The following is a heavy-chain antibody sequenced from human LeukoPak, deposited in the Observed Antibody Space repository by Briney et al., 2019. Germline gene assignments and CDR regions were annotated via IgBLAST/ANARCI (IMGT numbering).Heavy chain of an antibody. Sequence: SETLSLTCTVSGGSISSSSYYRGWIRQPPGKGLEWIESIYYSGSTYYNPSLKSRVTISVDTSKNQFSLKLSSVTAADTAVYYCARLYGSGSYYNPLGYFDYWGQGTLVTVSS. CDR2: IYYSGST. D-gene: IGHD3-10*01. CDR1: GGSISSSSYY. V-gene: IGHV4-39*01. J-gene: IGHJ4*02. CDR3: ARLYGSGSYYNPLGYFDY.